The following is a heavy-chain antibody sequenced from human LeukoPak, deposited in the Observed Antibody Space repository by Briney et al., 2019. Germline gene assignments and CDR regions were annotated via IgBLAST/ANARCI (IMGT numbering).Heavy chain of an antibody. CDR1: GFTFSSYS. CDR3: ARDRTLVGATPY. J-gene: IGHJ4*02. CDR2: ISSSSSYI. Sequence: GGSLRLSCAASGFTFSSYSMNWVRQAPGKGLEWVSSISSSSSYIYYADSVKGRFTISRDNAKNSLHLQMNSLRAEDTAVYYCARDRTLVGATPYWGQGTLVTVSS. D-gene: IGHD1-26*01. V-gene: IGHV3-21*01.